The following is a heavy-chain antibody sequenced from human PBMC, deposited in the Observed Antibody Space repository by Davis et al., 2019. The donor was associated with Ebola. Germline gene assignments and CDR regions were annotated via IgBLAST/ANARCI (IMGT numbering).Heavy chain of an antibody. CDR3: ARAIRVAVAGNDAFDI. Sequence: GESLKISCAASGFTFSSYGMHWVRQAPGKGLEWVAVISYDGSNKYYADSVKGRFTISRDNSKNTLYLQMNSLRAEDTAVYYCARAIRVAVAGNDAFDIWGQGTMVTVSS. CDR1: GFTFSSYG. V-gene: IGHV3-30*19. CDR2: ISYDGSNK. D-gene: IGHD6-19*01. J-gene: IGHJ3*02.